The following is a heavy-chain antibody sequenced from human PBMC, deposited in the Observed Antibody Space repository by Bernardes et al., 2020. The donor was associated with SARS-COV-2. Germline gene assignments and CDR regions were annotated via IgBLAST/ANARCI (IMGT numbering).Heavy chain of an antibody. D-gene: IGHD1-26*01. CDR1: VFSFSTSW. CDR2: INSDGSTI. V-gene: IGHV3-74*01. Sequence: GSLRLSCAASVFSFSTSWVHWVRQTPGKGLVWVSRINSDGSTINYADSIKGRFTISRDNAKNTLYLQMNSLRAEDTAVYYCTRAGDYYQSYWGQGALVTVSS. J-gene: IGHJ4*02. CDR3: TRAGDYYQSY.